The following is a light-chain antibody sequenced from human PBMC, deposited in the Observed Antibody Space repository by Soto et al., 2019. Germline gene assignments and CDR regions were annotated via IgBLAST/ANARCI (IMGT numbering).Light chain of an antibody. CDR1: VSSIGTNT. CDR3: AAWDGSLNNVL. V-gene: IGLV1-44*01. CDR2: GNN. J-gene: IGLJ2*01. Sequence: QSVLTQPPSASGTPGQRVTISCSGSVSSIGTNTVNWYRQLPGTAPKLLIYGNNQRPSGVPDRFSGSKSGTSASLGIRGLQSEDEADYYCAAWDGSLNNVLFGGGTKVTVL.